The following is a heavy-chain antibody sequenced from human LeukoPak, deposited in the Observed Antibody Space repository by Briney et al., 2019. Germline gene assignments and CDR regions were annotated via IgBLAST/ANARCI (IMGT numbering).Heavy chain of an antibody. Sequence: SETLSLTCTVSGGSISSSSYYWGWIRQPPGKGLEWIGSIYYSGSTYYNPSLKSRVTISVDTSKNQFSLKLSSVTAADTAVYYCARQTLYYGDYVQPIDYWGQGTLVTVSS. CDR1: GGSISSSSYY. D-gene: IGHD4-17*01. CDR3: ARQTLYYGDYVQPIDY. J-gene: IGHJ4*02. V-gene: IGHV4-39*01. CDR2: IYYSGST.